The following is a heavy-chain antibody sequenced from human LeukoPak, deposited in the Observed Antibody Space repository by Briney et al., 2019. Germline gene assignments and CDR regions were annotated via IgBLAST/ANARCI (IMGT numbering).Heavy chain of an antibody. Sequence: GGSLRLSCAASGFTFSSYGMDWVRQAPGKGLEWVAVISYDGSNKYYADSVKGRFTISRDNYKNTLYLQMNSLRAEDTAVYYCAKEELRFLAYPYYFDYWGQGTLVTVSS. CDR1: GFTFSSYG. D-gene: IGHD3-3*01. CDR3: AKEELRFLAYPYYFDY. CDR2: ISYDGSNK. J-gene: IGHJ4*02. V-gene: IGHV3-30*18.